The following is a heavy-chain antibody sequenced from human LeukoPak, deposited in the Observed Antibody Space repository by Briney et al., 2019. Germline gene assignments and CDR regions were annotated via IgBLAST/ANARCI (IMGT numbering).Heavy chain of an antibody. J-gene: IGHJ4*02. V-gene: IGHV4-34*01. D-gene: IGHD3-22*01. CDR1: GGSFTGYY. Sequence: SETLSLSCVMYGGSFTGYYWSWIRQPPGKGLEWIGEINHSGSTNYNPSLKSRVTISVDTSKNQFSLKLSSVTAADTAVYYCARGRKTYYDSSGLNDYWGQGTLVTVSS. CDR2: INHSGST. CDR3: ARGRKTYYDSSGLNDY.